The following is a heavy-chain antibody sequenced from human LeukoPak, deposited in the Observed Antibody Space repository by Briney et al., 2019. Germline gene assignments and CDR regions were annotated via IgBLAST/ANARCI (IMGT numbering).Heavy chain of an antibody. CDR2: INHSGST. CDR3: ARGGYSYYYDSGGRVDY. V-gene: IGHV4-34*01. J-gene: IGHJ4*02. D-gene: IGHD3-22*01. CDR1: GGSFSGYY. Sequence: SETLSLTCAVYGGSFSGYYWSWIRQPPGKGLEWIGEINHSGSTNYNPSLKSRVTISVDTSKNQFSLKLSSVTAADTAVYYCARGGYSYYYDSGGRVDYWGQGTLVTVSS.